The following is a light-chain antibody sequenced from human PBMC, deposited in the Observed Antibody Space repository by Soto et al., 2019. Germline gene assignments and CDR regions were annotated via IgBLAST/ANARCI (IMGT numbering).Light chain of an antibody. CDR1: QSLVHNNGNTY. V-gene: IGKV2-30*02. CDR2: LVS. J-gene: IGKJ2*01. CDR3: MQSTHWPYT. Sequence: DVLMTQSPLSLPVTLGQPASISCRSSQSLVHNNGNTYLNWFHQRPGQSTRRLIYLVSTRDSGVPDRFSGTGSGSDFTLKISRVEAEDVGTYYGMQSTHWPYTFGQGTKLEIQ.